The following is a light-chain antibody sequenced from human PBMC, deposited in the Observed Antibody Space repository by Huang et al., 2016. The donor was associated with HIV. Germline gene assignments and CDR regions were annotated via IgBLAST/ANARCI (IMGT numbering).Light chain of an antibody. V-gene: IGKV3-15*01. J-gene: IGKJ3*01. Sequence: EVLLTQSPATLSVSPGERATLSCRASQSVSTNLDWYQQKPGQAPRRLIYGSSTRDTGVPARFSGSGSVTEFTLTISSLQSEDYAVYYCQQYNSWPPLFTFGPGTKVDIK. CDR3: QQYNSWPPLFT. CDR2: GSS. CDR1: QSVSTN.